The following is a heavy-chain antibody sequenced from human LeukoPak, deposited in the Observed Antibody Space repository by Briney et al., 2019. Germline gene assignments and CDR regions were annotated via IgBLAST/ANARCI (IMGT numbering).Heavy chain of an antibody. J-gene: IGHJ6*03. CDR3: ARDTIFGVVLYYMDV. Sequence: GGSLRLSCAASGFTFSSYSMNWVRQAPGKGLKWVSYISSSSSTIYYADSVKGRFTISRDNAKNSLYLQMNSLRAEDTAVYYCARDTIFGVVLYYMDVWGKGTTVTVSS. D-gene: IGHD3-3*01. V-gene: IGHV3-48*04. CDR1: GFTFSSYS. CDR2: ISSSSSTI.